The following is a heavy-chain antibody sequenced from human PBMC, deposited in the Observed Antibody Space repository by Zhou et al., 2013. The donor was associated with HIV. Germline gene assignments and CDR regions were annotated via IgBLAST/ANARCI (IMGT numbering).Heavy chain of an antibody. Sequence: QVHLAQSGTVMGKPGSSMTISCEASGYTFINYLIHWVRHAPGKGLEWMGWISAHNGITYYAQKFQDRVTVTTDTSTTTAYMELRSLRIDDTAVYYCARGGQGYHYYMDVWGKGTTVTVSS. CDR2: ISAHNGIT. V-gene: IGHV1-18*04. CDR3: ARGGQGYHYYMDV. CDR1: GYTFINYL. J-gene: IGHJ6*03.